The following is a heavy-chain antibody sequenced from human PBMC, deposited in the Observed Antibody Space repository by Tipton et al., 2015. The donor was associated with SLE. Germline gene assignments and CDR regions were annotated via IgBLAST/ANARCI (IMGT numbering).Heavy chain of an antibody. CDR3: ARETYYFGSGTYYYYMDV. J-gene: IGHJ6*03. V-gene: IGHV4-59*11. CDR1: GGSISSHY. CDR2: IYYSGST. D-gene: IGHD3-10*01. Sequence: LSLTCTVSGGSISSHYWSWIRQPPGKGLVWIGYIYYSGSTNYNPSRKSRATILVYPSKNQFSLKLSSVTAADTAVYYCARETYYFGSGTYYYYMDVWGKGTTVTVSS.